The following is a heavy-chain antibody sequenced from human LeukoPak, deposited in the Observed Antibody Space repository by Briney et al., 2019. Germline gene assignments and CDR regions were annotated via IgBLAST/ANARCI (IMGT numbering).Heavy chain of an antibody. CDR3: ASLGGDFWSGSRNPAMDV. Sequence: SVKVSCKASGGTFSSYAISWVRQAPGQGLEWMGGIIPIFGTANYAQKFQGRVTITTDESTSTAYMELSSLRSEDTAVYYCASLGGDFWSGSRNPAMDVWGKGTTVTDSS. V-gene: IGHV1-69*05. CDR2: IIPIFGTA. D-gene: IGHD3-3*01. CDR1: GGTFSSYA. J-gene: IGHJ6*03.